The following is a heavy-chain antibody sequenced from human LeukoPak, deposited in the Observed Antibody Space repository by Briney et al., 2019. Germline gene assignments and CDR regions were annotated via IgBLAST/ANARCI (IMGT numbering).Heavy chain of an antibody. V-gene: IGHV1-8*02. CDR1: GYTFTSYG. J-gene: IGHJ6*03. D-gene: IGHD3-10*01. CDR2: MNPNSGNT. Sequence: ASVKVSCKASGYTFTSYGISWVRQAPGQGLEWMGWMNPNSGNTGYAQKFQGRVTMTRNTSISTAYMELSSLRSEDTAVYYCASGYVGGQDAYYYYYYMDVWGKGTTVTVSS. CDR3: ASGYVGGQDAYYYYYYMDV.